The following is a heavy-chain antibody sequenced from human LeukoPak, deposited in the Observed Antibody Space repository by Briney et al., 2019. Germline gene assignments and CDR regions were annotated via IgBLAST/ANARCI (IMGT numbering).Heavy chain of an antibody. D-gene: IGHD2-15*01. Sequence: GASVKVSCKASGYTFTGYYMHWVRQAPGQGLEWMGWINPNSGGTNYAQKFQGRVTMTRDTSISTAYMELSRLRSDDTAVYYCGKGVVVVAASNWFDPWGQGTLVTVSS. CDR2: INPNSGGT. CDR3: GKGVVVVAASNWFDP. CDR1: GYTFTGYY. V-gene: IGHV1-2*02. J-gene: IGHJ5*02.